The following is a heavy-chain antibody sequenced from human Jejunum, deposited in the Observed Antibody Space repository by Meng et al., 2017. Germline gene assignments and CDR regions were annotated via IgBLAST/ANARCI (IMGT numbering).Heavy chain of an antibody. CDR1: GFALSGHY. CDR2: ISDVGTIM. D-gene: IGHD7-27*01. Sequence: GGSLRLSCAASGFALSGHYMTWIREVPGKGLEWVSYISDVGTIMYYADSVKGRFTISRDNAKNSLYLQMNSLRAEDTAVYYCGRGHWGLDYWGQGTWVTVSS. V-gene: IGHV3-11*01. CDR3: GRGHWGLDY. J-gene: IGHJ4*02.